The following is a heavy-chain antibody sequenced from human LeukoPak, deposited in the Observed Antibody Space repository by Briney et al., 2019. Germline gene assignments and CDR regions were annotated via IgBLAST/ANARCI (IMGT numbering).Heavy chain of an antibody. D-gene: IGHD6-19*01. J-gene: IGHJ4*02. CDR2: IYYSGST. V-gene: IGHV4-59*01. CDR3: ARGGPNSSGWRIDY. Sequence: ETLSLTCTVSGGSIRSYYWSWIRQPPGKGLEWIGYIYYSGSTNYNPSLKSRVTISVDTSKNQFSLKLSSVTAADTAVYYCARGGPNSSGWRIDYWGQGTLVTVSS. CDR1: GGSIRSYY.